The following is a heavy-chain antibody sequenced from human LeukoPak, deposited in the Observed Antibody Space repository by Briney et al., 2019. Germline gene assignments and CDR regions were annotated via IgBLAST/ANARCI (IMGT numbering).Heavy chain of an antibody. J-gene: IGHJ6*02. CDR2: ISAYNGNT. CDR1: GYTFTSYG. V-gene: IGHV1-18*01. Sequence: ASVKVSCKASGYTFTSYGTSWVRQAPGQGLEWMGWISAYNGNTNYAQKLQGRVTMTTDTSTSTAYMELRSLRSDDTAVYYCARESRDYYYYGMDVWGQGTTVTVSS. CDR3: ARESRDYYYYGMDV.